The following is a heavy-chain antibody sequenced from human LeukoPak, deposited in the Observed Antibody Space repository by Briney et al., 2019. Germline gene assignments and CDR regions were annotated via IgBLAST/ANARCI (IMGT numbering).Heavy chain of an antibody. Sequence: SETLSLTCTVSGGSISSALYHWGWLRQPPGTNLEWLGSVYYTGSTHNNPSLKSRVTISVDTSKNQFSLNLSSVTAADTAVYYCASVSSTSCSDWGQGTLVTVSS. CDR1: GGSISSALYH. V-gene: IGHV4-39*07. J-gene: IGHJ4*02. CDR3: ASVSSTSCSD. D-gene: IGHD2-2*01. CDR2: VYYTGST.